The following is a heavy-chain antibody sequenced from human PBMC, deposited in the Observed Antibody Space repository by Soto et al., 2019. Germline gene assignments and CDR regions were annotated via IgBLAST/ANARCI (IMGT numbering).Heavy chain of an antibody. CDR1: GFSFGTFW. CDR3: ARAGKLWFGESYFDY. V-gene: IGHV3-7*04. CDR2: INQDGSEI. Sequence: GGSLRLSCAASGFSFGTFWMTWVRQAPGKGLEWVANINQDGSEIYYVDSVKGRFTISRDNPKNSLYLQMKSLRGEDTAVYYCARAGKLWFGESYFDYSGQGTLVTVSS. J-gene: IGHJ4*02. D-gene: IGHD3-10*01.